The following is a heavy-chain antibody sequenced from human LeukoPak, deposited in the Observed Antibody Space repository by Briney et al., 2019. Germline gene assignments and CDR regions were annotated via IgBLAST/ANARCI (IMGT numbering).Heavy chain of an antibody. J-gene: IGHJ5*02. CDR2: INPSGGST. V-gene: IGHV1-46*01. CDR1: GYTFTSYY. Sequence: ASVKVSCKASGYTFTSYYMHWVRQAPGQGLEWMGIINPSGGSTSYAQKFQGRVTMTRDTSTSTVYKELSSLRSEDTAVYYCARDYGGYDSSGYYLPWGQGTLVTVSS. D-gene: IGHD3-22*01. CDR3: ARDYGGYDSSGYYLP.